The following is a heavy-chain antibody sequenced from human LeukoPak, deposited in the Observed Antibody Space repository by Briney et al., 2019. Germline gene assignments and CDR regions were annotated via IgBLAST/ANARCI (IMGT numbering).Heavy chain of an antibody. CDR3: ARPAPADSGFVDY. V-gene: IGHV1-2*02. D-gene: IGHD2-2*01. CDR2: INPNSGST. CDR1: GYTFTGYY. Sequence: ASVKVSCKASGYTFTGYYMHWVRQAPGQGLEWMGWINPNSGSTNYAQKFQGRVTMTKDTSISTAYMELSRLRSDDTAVYYCARPAPADSGFVDYWGQGTLVTVSS. J-gene: IGHJ4*02.